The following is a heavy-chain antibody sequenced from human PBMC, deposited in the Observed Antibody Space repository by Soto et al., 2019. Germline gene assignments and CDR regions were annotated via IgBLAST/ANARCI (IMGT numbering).Heavy chain of an antibody. CDR3: AREGLRFLEWLPTYFDY. CDR1: GGTFSSYT. CDR2: IIPILGIA. J-gene: IGHJ4*02. Sequence: QVQLVQSGAEVKKPGSSVKVSCKASGGTFSSYTISWVRQAPGQGLEWMGRIIPILGIANYAQKFQGRVTSTADKSTSTAYMELSSLRSEDTAVYYCAREGLRFLEWLPTYFDYWGQGTLVTVSS. V-gene: IGHV1-69*08. D-gene: IGHD3-3*01.